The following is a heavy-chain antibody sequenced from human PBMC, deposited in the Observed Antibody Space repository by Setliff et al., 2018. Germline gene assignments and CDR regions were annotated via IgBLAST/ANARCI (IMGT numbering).Heavy chain of an antibody. CDR2: MYNSGNT. J-gene: IGHJ6*03. CDR3: ARALLWFGEGMDV. CDR1: GGSFSGYY. V-gene: IGHV4-59*01. D-gene: IGHD3-10*01. Sequence: SETLSLTCAVYGGSFSGYYWSWIRQPPGKGLEWVGYMYNSGNTNYNPSLRRRVAISVDKSKNQFSLKLSSVTAADTAVYYCARALLWFGEGMDVWGKGTTVTVSS.